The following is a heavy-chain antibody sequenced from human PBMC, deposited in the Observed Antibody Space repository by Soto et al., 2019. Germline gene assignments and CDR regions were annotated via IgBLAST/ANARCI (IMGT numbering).Heavy chain of an antibody. CDR2: ISGSGGSP. D-gene: IGHD2-8*01. J-gene: IGHJ3*02. V-gene: IGHV3-23*01. CDR3: AKEQTWSLTHACDI. Sequence: EVQLLESGGGLVQPGGSLRLSCAASGFTFSFYAMNWVRQAPGKGLEWVSTISGSGGSPYYADSVKGRFTISRDNSKNTMYLQMNSLRAEDTAVYYCAKEQTWSLTHACDIWGQGTMVTVSS. CDR1: GFTFSFYA.